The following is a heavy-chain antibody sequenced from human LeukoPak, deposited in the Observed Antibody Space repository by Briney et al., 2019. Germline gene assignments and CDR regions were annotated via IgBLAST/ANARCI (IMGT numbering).Heavy chain of an antibody. CDR2: IKQDGSEK. V-gene: IGHV3-7*01. CDR3: ARAPEYQLLPAYYYYYMGV. J-gene: IGHJ6*03. D-gene: IGHD2-2*01. CDR1: GFTFSSYW. Sequence: PGGSLRLSCAASGFTFSSYWMSWVRQAPGKGLEWVANIKQDGSEKYYVDSVKGRFTISRDNAKNSLYLQMNSLRADDTAVYYCARAPEYQLLPAYYYYYMGVWGKGTTVTISS.